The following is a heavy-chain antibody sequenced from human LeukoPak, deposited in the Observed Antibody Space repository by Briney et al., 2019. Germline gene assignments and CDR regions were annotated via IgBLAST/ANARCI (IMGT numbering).Heavy chain of an antibody. CDR2: GHYSGST. D-gene: IGHD1/OR15-1a*01. J-gene: IGHJ3*02. CDR1: GDSISSHY. V-gene: IGHV4-59*11. CDR3: ARWGETGTLRVDAFDI. Sequence: PSETLSLTFAGFGDSISSHYWNWIRQPPGKGLEWIGYGHYSGSTNYNPSLKSRVTFSVDTSKNQFSLKLSSVTAADTAVYYCARWGETGTLRVDAFDIWGQGTMVTVSS.